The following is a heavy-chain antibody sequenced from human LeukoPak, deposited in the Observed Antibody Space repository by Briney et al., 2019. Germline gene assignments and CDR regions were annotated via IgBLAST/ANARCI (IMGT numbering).Heavy chain of an antibody. CDR3: ARASDYYDSSGRDAFDI. J-gene: IGHJ3*02. D-gene: IGHD3-22*01. V-gene: IGHV4-59*01. CDR2: IYYSGST. Sequence: SETLSLTCAVSGVSISSYYWSWIRQPPGKGLEWIGYIYYSGSTNYNPSLKSRVTISVDTSKNQFSLKLSSVTAADTAVYYCARASDYYDSSGRDAFDIWGQGTMVTVSS. CDR1: GVSISSYY.